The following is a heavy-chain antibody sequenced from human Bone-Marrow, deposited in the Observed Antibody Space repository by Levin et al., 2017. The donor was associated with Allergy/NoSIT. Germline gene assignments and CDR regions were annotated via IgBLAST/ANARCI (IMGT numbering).Heavy chain of an antibody. CDR2: ISYDGSNK. J-gene: IGHJ4*02. CDR1: GFTFSSYA. Sequence: PGGSLRLSCAASGFTFSSYAMHWVRQAPGKGLEWVAVISYDGSNKYYADSVKGRFTISRDNSKNTLYLQMNSLRAEDTAVYYCASWGGSGYDLSHQDYWGQGTLVTVSS. D-gene: IGHD5-12*01. CDR3: ASWGGSGYDLSHQDY. V-gene: IGHV3-30-3*01.